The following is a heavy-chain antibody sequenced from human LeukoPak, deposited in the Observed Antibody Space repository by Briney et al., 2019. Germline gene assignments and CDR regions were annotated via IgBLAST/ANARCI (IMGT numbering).Heavy chain of an antibody. V-gene: IGHV3-30-3*01. D-gene: IGHD2-15*01. J-gene: IGHJ4*02. CDR1: GFTFSSYA. Sequence: GGSLRLSCAASGFTFSSYAMHWVRQAPGKGLEWVAVISYDGSNKYYADSVKGRFTISRDNSKNTLYLQMNSLRAEDTAVYYCARGEWDLRSGGSTYYFDYWGQGTLVTVSS. CDR2: ISYDGSNK. CDR3: ARGEWDLRSGGSTYYFDY.